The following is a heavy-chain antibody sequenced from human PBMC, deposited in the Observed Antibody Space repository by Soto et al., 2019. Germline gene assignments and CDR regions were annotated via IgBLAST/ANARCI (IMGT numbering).Heavy chain of an antibody. CDR1: GYSFTSYW. J-gene: IGHJ6*02. D-gene: IGHD2-15*01. CDR2: IYPGDSDT. V-gene: IGHV5-51*01. Sequence: PGESLKISCKGSGYSFTSYWIGWVRQMPGKGLEWMGIIYPGDSDTRYSPSFQGQVTISADKSISTAYLQWSSLKASDTAMYYCARFCSGGSCYSSPYYGMDVWGQGTTVTVSS. CDR3: ARFCSGGSCYSSPYYGMDV.